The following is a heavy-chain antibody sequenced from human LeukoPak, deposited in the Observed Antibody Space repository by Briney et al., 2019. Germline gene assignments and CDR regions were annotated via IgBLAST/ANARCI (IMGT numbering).Heavy chain of an antibody. Sequence: GGSPRLSCAASGFTFSSYSMNWVRQAPGKGLEWVSSISSSSSYIYYADSVKGRFTISRDNAKNSLYLQMNSLRAEDTAVYYCARDLYCSSTSCYSVWGQGTLVTVSS. CDR1: GFTFSSYS. V-gene: IGHV3-21*01. CDR2: ISSSSSYI. CDR3: ARDLYCSSTSCYSV. D-gene: IGHD2-2*01. J-gene: IGHJ4*02.